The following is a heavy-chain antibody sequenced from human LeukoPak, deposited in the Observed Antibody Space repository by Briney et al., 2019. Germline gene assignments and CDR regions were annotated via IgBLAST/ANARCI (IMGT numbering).Heavy chain of an antibody. J-gene: IGHJ4*02. Sequence: SETLSLTCTVSGGSISSGGYYWSWIRQPPGKGLEWIGEINHSGSTNYNPSLKSRVTISVDTSKNQFSLKLSSVTAADTAVYYCARGWRLGDFDYWGQGTLVTVSS. CDR1: GGSISSGGYY. CDR2: INHSGST. CDR3: ARGWRLGDFDY. V-gene: IGHV4-39*07. D-gene: IGHD3-16*01.